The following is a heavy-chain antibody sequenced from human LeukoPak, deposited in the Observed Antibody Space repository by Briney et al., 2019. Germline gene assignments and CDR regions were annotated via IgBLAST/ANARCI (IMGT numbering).Heavy chain of an antibody. D-gene: IGHD2-21*02. Sequence: PGGSLRLSCAASGFTFSSYSMNWVRQAPGKGLEWVSSISSSSSYIYYADSVKGRFTISRDNAKNSLYLQMKSLRAEDTAVYYCARAYCGGDCYTFDYWGQGTLVTVSS. V-gene: IGHV3-21*01. CDR2: ISSSSSYI. CDR1: GFTFSSYS. J-gene: IGHJ4*02. CDR3: ARAYCGGDCYTFDY.